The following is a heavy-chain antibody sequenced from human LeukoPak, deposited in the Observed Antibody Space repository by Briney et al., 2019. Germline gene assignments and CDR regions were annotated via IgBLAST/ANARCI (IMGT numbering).Heavy chain of an antibody. J-gene: IGHJ3*02. CDR2: ITSSSSYI. D-gene: IGHD3-16*01. CDR3: ARNGGIRLLSDAFDI. Sequence: GGSLRLSCAASGFTFSSYSMNWVRQAPGKGLEWVSSITSSSSYIYYTDSLKGRFTISRDNAKNSLYLQMNSLRAEDTAMYYCARNGGIRLLSDAFDIWGQGTMVTVFS. V-gene: IGHV3-21*01. CDR1: GFTFSSYS.